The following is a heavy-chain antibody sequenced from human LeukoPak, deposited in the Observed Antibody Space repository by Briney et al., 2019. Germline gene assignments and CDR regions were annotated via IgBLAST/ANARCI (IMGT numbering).Heavy chain of an antibody. D-gene: IGHD2-15*01. CDR1: GGTFSIYA. J-gene: IGHJ5*02. CDR3: ARSRPPIVVVVAAPQYDWFDP. Sequence: ASVKVSCKASGGTFSIYAISWVRQAPGQGLEWMGGIIPIFGTANYAQKFQGRVTITADESTSTAYMELSSLRSEDTAVYYCARSRPPIVVVVAAPQYDWFDPWGQGTLVTVSS. V-gene: IGHV1-69*13. CDR2: IIPIFGTA.